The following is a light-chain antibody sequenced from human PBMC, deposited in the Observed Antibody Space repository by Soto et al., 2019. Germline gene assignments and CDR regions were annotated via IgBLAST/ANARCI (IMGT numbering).Light chain of an antibody. J-gene: IGLJ3*02. CDR3: ETWDSNTRV. CDR2: LEGSGSY. CDR1: SRHSSYI. Sequence: QAVVTQSSSASASLGSSVKLTCTLSSRHSSYIIAWHQQQPGKAPRYLMKLEGSGSYNKGSGVPDRFSGSSSGADRYLTISNLQFEDEADYYCETWDSNTRVFGGGTQLTVL. V-gene: IGLV4-60*02.